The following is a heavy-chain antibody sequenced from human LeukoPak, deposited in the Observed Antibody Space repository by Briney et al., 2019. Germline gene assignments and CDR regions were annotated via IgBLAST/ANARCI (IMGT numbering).Heavy chain of an antibody. CDR1: GYTFTGYY. CDR2: INPNSGGT. J-gene: IGHJ5*02. CDR3: ARVPNDYYDSSGYYRRSDWFDP. D-gene: IGHD3-22*01. V-gene: IGHV1-2*02. Sequence: ASVKVSCKASGYTFTGYYMHWVRQAPGRGLEWMGWINPNSGGTNYAQKFQGRVTMTRDTSISTAYMELSRLRSDDTAVYYCARVPNDYYDSSGYYRRSDWFDPWGQGTLVTVSS.